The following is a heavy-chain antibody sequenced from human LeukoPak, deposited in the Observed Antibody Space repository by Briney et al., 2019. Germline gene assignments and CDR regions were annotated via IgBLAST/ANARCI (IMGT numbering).Heavy chain of an antibody. Sequence: GGSLRLSCVASGFTFRTYAMSWVRQAPGKGLEWVSGISDSGGTTYYVDSVKGRFTISRDNSKNTLYLQMNSLRAEDTAVYYCARSLTMVRGYDYWGQGTLVTVSS. V-gene: IGHV3-23*01. D-gene: IGHD3-10*01. CDR1: GFTFRTYA. J-gene: IGHJ4*02. CDR2: ISDSGGTT. CDR3: ARSLTMVRGYDY.